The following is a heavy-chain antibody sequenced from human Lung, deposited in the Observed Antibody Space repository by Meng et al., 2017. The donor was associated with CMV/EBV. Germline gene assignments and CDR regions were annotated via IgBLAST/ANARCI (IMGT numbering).Heavy chain of an antibody. V-gene: IGHV4-38-2*02. CDR1: GYSISSPYY. J-gene: IGHJ4*02. Sequence: SETLSLTCTVSGYSISSPYYWGWIRQPPGMGLEWIGSIYYSGNTYYNPSLKSRVTISVDTSKNQFSLKLSSVTAADTAVYYCARDRRGSYVTGWGYWGQGKXVTVDS. D-gene: IGHD3-16*01. CDR2: IYYSGNT. CDR3: ARDRRGSYVTGWGY.